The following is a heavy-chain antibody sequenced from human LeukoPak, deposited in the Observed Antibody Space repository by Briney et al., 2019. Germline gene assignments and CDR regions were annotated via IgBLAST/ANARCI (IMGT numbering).Heavy chain of an antibody. J-gene: IGHJ5*01. Sequence: QSGGSLRLSCVASEVTFNKYAMHWLRQAPGKGLEWVAVIGPDGNNKKYVDSVKGRFTISRDNSKTTLYLEMNGLRVEDTAVYFCATRPPCSNGVCYGLDSWGQGTLVTVSS. CDR1: EVTFNKYA. CDR3: ATRPPCSNGVCYGLDS. D-gene: IGHD2-8*01. V-gene: IGHV3-30*04. CDR2: IGPDGNNK.